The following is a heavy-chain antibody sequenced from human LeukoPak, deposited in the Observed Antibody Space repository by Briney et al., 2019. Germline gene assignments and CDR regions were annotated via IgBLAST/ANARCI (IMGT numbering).Heavy chain of an antibody. CDR3: ARPTSKYSSGWSEAFDI. Sequence: PGGSLRLSCAASGFPFSSHWLSWFRQSPGKGLEWVAHINQDGSEKYYVDSVKGRFTISRDNSKNTLYLQMGSLRAEDMAVYYCARPTSKYSSGWSEAFDIWGQGTMVTVSS. J-gene: IGHJ3*02. CDR2: INQDGSEK. D-gene: IGHD6-19*01. V-gene: IGHV3-7*01. CDR1: GFPFSSHW.